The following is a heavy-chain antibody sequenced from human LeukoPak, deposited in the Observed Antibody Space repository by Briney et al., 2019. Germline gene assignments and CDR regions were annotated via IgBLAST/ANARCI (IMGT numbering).Heavy chain of an antibody. Sequence: GESLQISCKGSGYSFTTYWIGWVRQLPGKGLEWMGIIYTGDSETRYSPSFQGQVTISADKSISTAYLQWSSLKASGTAMYYCVRSRGYSYGYSYYFDYWGQGTLVTVSS. D-gene: IGHD5-18*01. CDR2: IYTGDSET. CDR1: GYSFTTYW. J-gene: IGHJ4*02. CDR3: VRSRGYSYGYSYYFDY. V-gene: IGHV5-51*01.